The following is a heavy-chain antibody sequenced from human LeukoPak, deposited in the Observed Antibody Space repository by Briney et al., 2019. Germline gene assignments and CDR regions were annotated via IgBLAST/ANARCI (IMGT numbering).Heavy chain of an antibody. CDR3: ARDRDYYDSSGYYPTLDY. CDR1: GFTFDDYA. Sequence: GRSLRLSCAASGFTFDDYAMHWVRQAPGKGLEWVSGISWNSGSIGYADSVKGRFTISRDNAKNSLYLQMNSLRAEDTAVYYCARDRDYYDSSGYYPTLDYWGQGTLVTVSS. D-gene: IGHD3-22*01. J-gene: IGHJ4*02. V-gene: IGHV3-9*01. CDR2: ISWNSGSI.